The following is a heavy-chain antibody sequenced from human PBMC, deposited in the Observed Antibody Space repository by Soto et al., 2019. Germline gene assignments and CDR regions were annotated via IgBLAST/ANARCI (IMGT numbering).Heavy chain of an antibody. CDR2: IYWNDDK. D-gene: IGHD2-21*01. Sequence: SDPTLVNPTRTLTLTCTFSGFSLSTIGVGVGWIRQPPGKAPEWLGIIYWNDDKRYSPSLKTRVTITKDASRNQVVLIMTSVEADDTATYYCAHDTSGWRWLPHVWGQGTTGTVSS. CDR3: AHDTSGWRWLPHV. J-gene: IGHJ6*02. CDR1: GFSLSTIGVG. V-gene: IGHV2-5*01.